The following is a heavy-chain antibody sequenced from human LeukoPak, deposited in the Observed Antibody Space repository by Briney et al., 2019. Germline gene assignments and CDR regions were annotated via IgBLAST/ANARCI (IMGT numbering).Heavy chain of an antibody. Sequence: SEPLSLTCTVSGGSISSHYWSWIRQPPGKGLEWIGYIYYSGSTNYNPSLKSRVTISVDTSKNQFSLKLSSVTAADTAVYYCARLKGHSGYDYFDYWGQGTLVTVSS. D-gene: IGHD5-12*01. CDR1: GGSISSHY. CDR2: IYYSGST. V-gene: IGHV4-59*11. J-gene: IGHJ4*02. CDR3: ARLKGHSGYDYFDY.